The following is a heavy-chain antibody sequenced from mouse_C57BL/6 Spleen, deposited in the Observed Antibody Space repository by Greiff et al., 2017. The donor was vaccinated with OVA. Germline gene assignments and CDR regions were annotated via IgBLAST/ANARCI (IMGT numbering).Heavy chain of an antibody. CDR1: GYTFTDYY. Sequence: EVKLQQSGPELVKPGASVKISCKASGYTFTDYYMNWVKQSHGKSLEWIGDINPNNGGTSYNQKFKGKATLTVDKSSSTAYMELRSLTSEDSAVYYCARDGSSYEYYAMDYWGQGTSVTVSS. V-gene: IGHV1-26*01. CDR2: INPNNGGT. J-gene: IGHJ4*01. CDR3: ARDGSSYEYYAMDY. D-gene: IGHD1-1*01.